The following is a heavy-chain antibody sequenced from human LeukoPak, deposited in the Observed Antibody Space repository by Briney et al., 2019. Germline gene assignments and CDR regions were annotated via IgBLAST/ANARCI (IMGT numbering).Heavy chain of an antibody. D-gene: IGHD3-10*01. V-gene: IGHV5-51*01. CDR2: IYPDDSNT. CDR3: ARTNLWFGELDAFDI. J-gene: IGHJ3*02. Sequence: GESLKISCKGSGYSFSNYWIAWVRQMPGKGLEWMGIIYPDDSNTRYSPSFQGQVTISADKPISIASLQWSSLKASDTAMYYCARTNLWFGELDAFDIWGQGTLVTVSS. CDR1: GYSFSNYW.